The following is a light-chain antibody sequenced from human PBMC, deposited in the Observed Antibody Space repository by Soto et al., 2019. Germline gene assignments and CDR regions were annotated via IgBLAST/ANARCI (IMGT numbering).Light chain of an antibody. CDR3: CSYAGSYTYV. J-gene: IGLJ1*01. V-gene: IGLV2-11*01. CDR1: SSDGGGYNS. CDR2: DVS. Sequence: QSALTQPRSVSGSPGQSVTISCTGTSSDGGGYNSVSWYQQLPGKAPKLMIYDVSKRPSGVPGRFSASRSGNTASLTISGXXXXXXXDYYCCSYAGSYTYVFGTGTKV.